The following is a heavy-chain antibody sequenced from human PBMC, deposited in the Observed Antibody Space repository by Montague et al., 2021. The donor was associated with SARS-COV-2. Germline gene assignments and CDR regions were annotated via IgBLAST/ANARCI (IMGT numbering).Heavy chain of an antibody. D-gene: IGHD3-22*01. CDR1: GGSISSSSYY. V-gene: IGHV4-31*03. CDR2: IYYSGST. J-gene: IGHJ3*02. Sequence: TLSLTCTVSGGSISSSSYYWGWIRQHPGKGLEWIGYIYYSGSTYYNPSPKSRVTISVDTSKNQFSLKLSSVTAADTAVYYCARARIAMIVVVNAFDIWGQGTMVTVSS. CDR3: ARARIAMIVVVNAFDI.